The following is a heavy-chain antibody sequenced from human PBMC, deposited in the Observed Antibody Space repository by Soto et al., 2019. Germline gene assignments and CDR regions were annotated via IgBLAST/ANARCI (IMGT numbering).Heavy chain of an antibody. CDR2: IYYSGST. CDR3: ARGGGTVEADYYYGMDV. Sequence: QVQLQESGPGLVKPSQTLSLTCTVSVGSISSGDYYWSWIRQPPGKGLEWIGYIYYSGSTYYNPSLKSRVTLSVDTAKTQFYLKLRSVNAADAAVYYCARGGGTVEADYYYGMDVWGQGTTVTVSS. D-gene: IGHD3-16*01. V-gene: IGHV4-30-4*01. J-gene: IGHJ6*02. CDR1: VGSISSGDYY.